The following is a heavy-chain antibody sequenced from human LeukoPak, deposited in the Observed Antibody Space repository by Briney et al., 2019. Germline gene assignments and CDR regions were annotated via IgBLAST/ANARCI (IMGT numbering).Heavy chain of an antibody. CDR3: ARTVVPAAPPDY. D-gene: IGHD2-2*01. V-gene: IGHV3-20*04. CDR1: GFTFDDSD. CDR2: INWNGGST. J-gene: IGHJ4*02. Sequence: GGSLRLSCAASGFTFDDSDMSWVRQAPGKGLEWVSGINWNGGSTGYADSVKGRFTISRDNAKNSLHLQMNSLRAEDTALYYCARTVVPAAPPDYWGQGTLVTVSS.